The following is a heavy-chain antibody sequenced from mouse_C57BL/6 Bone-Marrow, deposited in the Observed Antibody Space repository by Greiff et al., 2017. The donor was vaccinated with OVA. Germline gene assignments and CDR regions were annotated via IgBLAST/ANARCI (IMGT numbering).Heavy chain of an antibody. CDR1: GYTFTSYW. Sequence: VQLQQPGAELVKPGASVKMSCKASGYTFTSYWITWVKQRPGQGLEWIGYIYPGSGSTNYNEKFKSKATLTVDTSSSTAYMQLSSLTSEDSAVYYCTLTTVVATYWYFDVWGTGTTVTVST. J-gene: IGHJ1*03. CDR3: TLTTVVATYWYFDV. D-gene: IGHD1-1*01. V-gene: IGHV1-55*01. CDR2: IYPGSGST.